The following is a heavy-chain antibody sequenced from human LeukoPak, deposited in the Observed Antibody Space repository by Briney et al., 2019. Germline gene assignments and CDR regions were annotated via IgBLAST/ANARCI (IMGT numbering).Heavy chain of an antibody. CDR2: IYTSGST. D-gene: IGHD6-13*01. CDR1: GGSLSRYY. CDR3: ARDQNSSLGPFDY. J-gene: IGHJ4*02. Sequence: SETLSLTCTVSGGSLSRYYWSWIRQPAGKGLEWIGRIYTSGSTNYNPSLKSRVTMSVDTSKNQFSLKLSSVTAADTAVYYCARDQNSSLGPFDYWGQGTLVTVSS. V-gene: IGHV4-4*07.